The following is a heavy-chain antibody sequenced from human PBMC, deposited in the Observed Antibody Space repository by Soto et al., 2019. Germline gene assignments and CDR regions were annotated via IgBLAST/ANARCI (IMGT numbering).Heavy chain of an antibody. Sequence: SETLSLTCTVSGGSISSGGYYWSWIRQHPGKGLEWIGYIYYSGSTYYNPSLKSRVTISVDTSKNQFSLKLSSVTAADTAVYYCARDQGEGEYYHGMDVWGQGTTVTVSS. CDR2: IYYSGST. D-gene: IGHD3-16*01. CDR3: ARDQGEGEYYHGMDV. J-gene: IGHJ6*02. CDR1: GGSISSGGYY. V-gene: IGHV4-31*03.